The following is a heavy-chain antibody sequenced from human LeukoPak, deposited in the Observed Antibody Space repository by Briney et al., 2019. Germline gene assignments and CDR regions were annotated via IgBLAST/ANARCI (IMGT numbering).Heavy chain of an antibody. CDR2: IRSEPYGGTA. CDR1: GFTFGDYA. V-gene: IGHV3-49*04. D-gene: IGHD3-10*02. J-gene: IGHJ4*02. Sequence: GGSLRLSCTTSGFTFGDYAINWVRQAPAKGVEGVAFIRSEPYGGTADYAASVKGRFIISRDVSKSIAYLQMNSLKTEDSGVYYCNRDGLVEGTVPGYFDNWGQGTLVTVSS. CDR3: NRDGLVEGTVPGYFDN.